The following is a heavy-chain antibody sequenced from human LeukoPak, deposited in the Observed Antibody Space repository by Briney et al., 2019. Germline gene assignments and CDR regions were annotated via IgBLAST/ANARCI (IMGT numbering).Heavy chain of an antibody. D-gene: IGHD2-15*01. J-gene: IGHJ3*02. CDR3: ARRRITSSFGYCSGGSCRRSGAFDI. Sequence: GESLKISCKGSGYSFTSYWIGWVRQMPGKGLEWMGIIYPGDSDTRYSPSFQGQVTISADKSISTAYLQLSSLKASDTAMYYCARRRITSSFGYCSGGSCRRSGAFDIWGQGTMVTVSS. CDR1: GYSFTSYW. V-gene: IGHV5-51*01. CDR2: IYPGDSDT.